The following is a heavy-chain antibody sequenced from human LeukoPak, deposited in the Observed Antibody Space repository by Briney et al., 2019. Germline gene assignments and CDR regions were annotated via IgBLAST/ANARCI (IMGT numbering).Heavy chain of an antibody. D-gene: IGHD3-9*01. J-gene: IGHJ6*04. CDR2: IYHSGST. Sequence: PSETLSLTCTVSGYSISSGYYWGWIRQPPGRGLEWIASIYHSGSTYYNPSLKSRFTISVDTSNNQFSLKLSSVTAADTAVYYCARLLRYFDRGMDVWGKGTTVTVSS. CDR1: GYSISSGYY. CDR3: ARLLRYFDRGMDV. V-gene: IGHV4-38-2*02.